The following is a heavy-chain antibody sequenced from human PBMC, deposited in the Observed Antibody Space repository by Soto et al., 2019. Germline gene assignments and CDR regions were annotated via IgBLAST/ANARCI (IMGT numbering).Heavy chain of an antibody. Sequence: ASVKVSCKASGYTFTRYAMHWVRQAPAQRLEWMGWINAGNGNTKYSQKFQGRVTITRDTSASTAYMELSSLRSEDTAVYYCASSVIGYYYGMDVWGQGTTVTVSS. V-gene: IGHV1-3*01. J-gene: IGHJ6*02. D-gene: IGHD3-10*01. CDR1: GYTFTRYA. CDR2: INAGNGNT. CDR3: ASSVIGYYYGMDV.